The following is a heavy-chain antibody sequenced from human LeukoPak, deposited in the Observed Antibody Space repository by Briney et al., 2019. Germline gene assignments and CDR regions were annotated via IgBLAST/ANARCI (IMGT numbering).Heavy chain of an antibody. CDR2: INPNTGAT. CDR3: ARGGGYSYGYVDY. CDR1: GYTFTGYY. J-gene: IGHJ4*02. Sequence: ASVKVSCKPSGYTFTGYYMHWVRQAPGQGLEWMGWINPNTGATIYAHKFQGRVSMTRDTSISTAYMELTSLRSGDTAVYYCARGGGYSYGYVDYWGQGTLVTVSS. V-gene: IGHV1-2*02. D-gene: IGHD5-18*01.